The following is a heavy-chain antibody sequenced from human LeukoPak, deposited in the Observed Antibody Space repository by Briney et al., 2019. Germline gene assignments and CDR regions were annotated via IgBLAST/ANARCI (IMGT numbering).Heavy chain of an antibody. CDR1: GGSFSGYY. CDR3: ARQTPATMIVVVTRGLFDY. V-gene: IGHV4-34*01. CDR2: INHSGST. D-gene: IGHD3-22*01. J-gene: IGHJ4*02. Sequence: PSETLSLACAVYGGSFSGYYWSWIRQPPGKGLEWIGEINHSGSTNYNPSLKSRVTISVDTSKNQFSLKLSSVTAADTAVYYCARQTPATMIVVVTRGLFDYWGQGTLVTVSS.